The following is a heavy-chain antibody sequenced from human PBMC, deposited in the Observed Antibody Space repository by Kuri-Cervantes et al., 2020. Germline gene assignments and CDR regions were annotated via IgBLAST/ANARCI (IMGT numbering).Heavy chain of an antibody. D-gene: IGHD6-19*01. CDR1: GYTFTGYY. V-gene: IGHV1-2*02. J-gene: IGHJ3*02. CDR3: ARDLQSVAGDTWTDAFDI. CDR2: INPNSGGT. Sequence: ASVKVSCKASGYTFTGYYMHWVRQAPGQGLEWMGWINPNSGGTNYAQKFQGRFTISRDNSKNTLYLQMNSLRAEDTAVYYCARDLQSVAGDTWTDAFDIWGQGTMVTVSS.